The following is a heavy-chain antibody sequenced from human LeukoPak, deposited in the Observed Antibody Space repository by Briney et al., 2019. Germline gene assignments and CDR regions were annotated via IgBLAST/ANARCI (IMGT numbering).Heavy chain of an antibody. Sequence: WGSLRLSWEASGFIFSSYWMSWVRQAPGKGLEWVANMKQDGSDKYYADSVKGRFTISRDNAKNSLALQMNSLRVEATAVYYCARTGAVCRGGSCSYSFDYWGQGTLVTVSS. V-gene: IGHV3-7*01. CDR3: ARTGAVCRGGSCSYSFDY. CDR2: MKQDGSDK. D-gene: IGHD2-15*01. CDR1: GFIFSSYW. J-gene: IGHJ4*02.